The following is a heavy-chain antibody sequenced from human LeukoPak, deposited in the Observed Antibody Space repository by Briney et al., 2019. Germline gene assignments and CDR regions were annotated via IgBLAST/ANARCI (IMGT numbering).Heavy chain of an antibody. Sequence: GGSLRLSCAASGFTFSSYGIHWVRQAPGKGLEGGAVVSSDGTNKYYADSVKGRFTIYRDNPKNTLYLQMNSLRAEDTAVYYCAKGGSSGWFDYFDYWGEGTLVTVSS. D-gene: IGHD6-19*01. CDR3: AKGGSSGWFDYFDY. J-gene: IGHJ4*02. CDR1: GFTFSSYG. V-gene: IGHV3-30*18. CDR2: VSSDGTNK.